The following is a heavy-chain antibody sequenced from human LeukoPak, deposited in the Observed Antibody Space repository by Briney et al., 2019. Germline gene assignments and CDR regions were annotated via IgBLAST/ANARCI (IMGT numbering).Heavy chain of an antibody. J-gene: IGHJ5*02. D-gene: IGHD3-10*01. CDR1: VDSISRYY. CDR3: ARDFKRKEWFGDRNWFDP. CDR2: IYPGGST. Sequence: SETLSLTCTVSVDSISRYYWSWLPQPAGKGLEGIGRIYPGGSTNYNPSLKSPVTMSVDTSKNQFSLKLSSVTAADTAVYYCARDFKRKEWFGDRNWFDPWGQGTLVTVSS. V-gene: IGHV4-4*07.